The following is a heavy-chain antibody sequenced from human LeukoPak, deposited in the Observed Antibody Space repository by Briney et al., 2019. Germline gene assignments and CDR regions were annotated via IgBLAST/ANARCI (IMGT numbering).Heavy chain of an antibody. Sequence: SETLSLTCTVSGGSISSYYWSWIRQPAGKGLEWIGRIYTSGSTNYNPSLKSRVTISVDTSKNQFSLRLSSVTAADTAVYYCARESSSSWYFYFDYWGQGTLVTVSS. D-gene: IGHD6-13*01. CDR1: GGSISSYY. V-gene: IGHV4-4*07. J-gene: IGHJ4*02. CDR3: ARESSSSWYFYFDY. CDR2: IYTSGST.